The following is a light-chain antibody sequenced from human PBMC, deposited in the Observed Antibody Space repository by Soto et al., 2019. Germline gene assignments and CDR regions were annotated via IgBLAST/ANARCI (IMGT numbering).Light chain of an antibody. Sequence: QSVLTQPASVSGSPGQSITISCTGTSSDVGSYNLVSWYQQHPGKAPKLMIYEGSKRPSGVSNRFSGSKSGNTASLTISGLQAEDEADYYCCSYAGSSTSHVVFGGGTMVTVL. CDR3: CSYAGSSTSHVV. CDR1: SSDVGSYNL. J-gene: IGLJ2*01. CDR2: EGS. V-gene: IGLV2-23*01.